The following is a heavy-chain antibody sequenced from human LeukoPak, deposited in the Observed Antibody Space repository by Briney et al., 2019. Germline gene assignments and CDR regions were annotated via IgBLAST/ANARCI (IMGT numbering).Heavy chain of an antibody. CDR1: GFTFSSYS. CDR3: AKGPFFYYDASGYNYFDS. V-gene: IGHV3-23*01. J-gene: IGHJ4*02. D-gene: IGHD3-22*01. CDR2: MSGSGGMT. Sequence: GGSLRLSCAASGFTFSSYSMNWVCQAPGEGLEWVSAMSGSGGMTYSADSVKGRFTISRDNSKDTLYLQMNSLRVEDTAIYYCAKGPFFYYDASGYNYFDSWGQGTLVTVSS.